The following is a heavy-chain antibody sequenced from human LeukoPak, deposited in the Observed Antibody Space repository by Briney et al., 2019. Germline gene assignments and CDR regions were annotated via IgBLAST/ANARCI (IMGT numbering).Heavy chain of an antibody. Sequence: PSETLSLTCTVSGYSISSGYYWGWIRLPPGKGLEWIGNFYYRGITSYNPSLKSRVTISVDTSKNQFSLKLTSVTAADTAVYYCARETRNYYDSTGYYLIDYWGQGTLVTVSS. J-gene: IGHJ4*02. CDR2: FYYRGIT. CDR3: ARETRNYYDSTGYYLIDY. CDR1: GYSISSGYY. V-gene: IGHV4-38-2*02. D-gene: IGHD3-22*01.